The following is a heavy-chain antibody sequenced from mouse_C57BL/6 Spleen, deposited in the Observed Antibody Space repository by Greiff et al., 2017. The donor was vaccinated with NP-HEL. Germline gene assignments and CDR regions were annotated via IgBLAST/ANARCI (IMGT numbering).Heavy chain of an antibody. CDR3: AGIGRDYAMDY. Sequence: EVMLVESGGGLVQPGESLKLSCESNEYEFPSHDMSWVRKTPEKRLELVAAINSDGGSTYYPDTMERRFIISRDNTKKTLYLQMSSLRSEDTAVYYCAGIGRDYAMDYWGQGTSVTVSS. J-gene: IGHJ4*01. CDR1: EYEFPSHD. D-gene: IGHD2-14*01. V-gene: IGHV5-2*03. CDR2: INSDGGST.